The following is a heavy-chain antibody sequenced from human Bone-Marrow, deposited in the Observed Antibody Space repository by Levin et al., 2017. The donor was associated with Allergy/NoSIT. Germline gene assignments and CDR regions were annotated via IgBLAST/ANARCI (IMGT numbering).Heavy chain of an antibody. V-gene: IGHV1-69*13. CDR1: GGTFSTHV. D-gene: IGHD3-3*01. J-gene: IGHJ4*02. CDR2: ITPIFATA. Sequence: SVKVSCKTSGGTFSTHVISWVRQAPGQGLEWMGGITPIFATANYAQKFQGRVTITADDSASTVYMELSSLRSGDTAVYYCASSSDLESTFDYWGQGTLVTVSS. CDR3: ASSSDLESTFDY.